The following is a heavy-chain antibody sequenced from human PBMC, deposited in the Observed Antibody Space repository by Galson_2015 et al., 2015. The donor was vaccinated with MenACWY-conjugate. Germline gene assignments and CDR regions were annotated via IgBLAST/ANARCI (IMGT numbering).Heavy chain of an antibody. Sequence: SLRLSCATSGFIFSRYNMNWVRQAPGKGLEWVASIIGGNYTYYADSVKGRFTISRDNAKSSLYLQMNSLRAEDTAVYYCARGRVPYWEVVPAATNWFDPWGQGTLVTVSS. D-gene: IGHD2-21*01. CDR2: IIGGNYT. CDR3: ARGRVPYWEVVPAATNWFDP. J-gene: IGHJ5*02. CDR1: GFIFSRYN. V-gene: IGHV3-21*06.